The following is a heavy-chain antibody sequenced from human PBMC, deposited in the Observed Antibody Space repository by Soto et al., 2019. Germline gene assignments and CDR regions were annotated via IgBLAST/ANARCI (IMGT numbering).Heavy chain of an antibody. V-gene: IGHV3-23*01. Sequence: HPGGSLRLSCAASGFTFSSSAMSWVRQAPGKGLEWVSAISGSGGSTYYADSVKGRFTISRENSKNTLYLQMNSLRAEDTPLYYCERDWVYGMDVWGQGTTVTVSS. J-gene: IGHJ6*01. CDR3: ERDWVYGMDV. CDR1: GFTFSSSA. CDR2: ISGSGGST. D-gene: IGHD3-16*01.